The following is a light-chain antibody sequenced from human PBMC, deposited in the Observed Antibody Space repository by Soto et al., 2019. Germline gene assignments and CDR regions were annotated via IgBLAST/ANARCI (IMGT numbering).Light chain of an antibody. Sequence: QSVLTQPPSASGTPGQRVTISCSGSSSNIGSNYVYWYQQLPGTAPKLLIYRNNQRPSGVPDRFSGSKSGTSASLAISGLRSADEADYYCAAWDDSLSAQFGGGTKLTVL. CDR1: SSNIGSNY. V-gene: IGLV1-47*01. CDR2: RNN. J-gene: IGLJ2*01. CDR3: AAWDDSLSAQ.